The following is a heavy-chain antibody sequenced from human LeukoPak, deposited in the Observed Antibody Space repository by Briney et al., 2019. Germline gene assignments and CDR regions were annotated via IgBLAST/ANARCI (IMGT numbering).Heavy chain of an antibody. CDR1: GYTFTFYY. CDR3: AGGSGSPDY. J-gene: IGHJ4*02. D-gene: IGHD1-26*01. CDR2: INPAGGST. Sequence: GASVKVSCKASGYTFTFYYMHWVRQAPGQGLEWMGIINPAGGSTTYAQKFQGRLTMTRDTFTSTVSMELSSLKSEDTALYYCAGGSGSPDYWGQGTLVTVSS. V-gene: IGHV1-46*01.